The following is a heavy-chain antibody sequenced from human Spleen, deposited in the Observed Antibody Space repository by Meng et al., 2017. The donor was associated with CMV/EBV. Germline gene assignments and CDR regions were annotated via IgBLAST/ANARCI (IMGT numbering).Heavy chain of an antibody. D-gene: IGHD6-6*01. CDR3: AKGAIAGRLDYFGMDV. CDR2: ISGSGGST. CDR1: GFTFSSYA. J-gene: IGHJ6*02. Sequence: GGSLRLSCAASGFTFSSYAMSWVRQAPGKGLEWVSVISGSGGSTYYADSVKGRFTISRDNSKNTLYVQMNSLRAEDTAVYYCAKGAIAGRLDYFGMDVWGQGTTVTVSS. V-gene: IGHV3-23*01.